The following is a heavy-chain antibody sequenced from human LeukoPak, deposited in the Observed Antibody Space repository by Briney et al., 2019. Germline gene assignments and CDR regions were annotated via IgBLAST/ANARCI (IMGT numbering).Heavy chain of an antibody. CDR3: ARRVHSSSWSSYLDY. CDR2: IHYSGST. V-gene: IGHV4-59*01. D-gene: IGHD6-13*01. CDR1: GGSINSYY. Sequence: SETLSLTCTVSGGSINSYYWSWIRQPPGRGLEWVGSIHYSGSTSYNPSLRSRVTISVDKSKNQFFLNLSSVTATDTAVYYCARRVHSSSWSSYLDYWGQETLVTVSS. J-gene: IGHJ4*02.